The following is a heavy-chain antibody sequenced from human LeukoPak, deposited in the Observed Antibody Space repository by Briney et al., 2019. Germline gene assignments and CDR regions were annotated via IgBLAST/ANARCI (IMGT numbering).Heavy chain of an antibody. CDR1: GYTFTSYG. D-gene: IGHD2-15*01. CDR3: AREDCSGGSCYGSYFDY. V-gene: IGHV1-18*01. Sequence: ASVTVSCQASGYTFTSYGISWLRQAPGQGLEGMGWISAYNGNTNYAQNLQGRVTMTTDTSTSTAYMELRSLRSDDTAVYYCAREDCSGGSCYGSYFDYWGQGTLVTVSS. J-gene: IGHJ4*02. CDR2: ISAYNGNT.